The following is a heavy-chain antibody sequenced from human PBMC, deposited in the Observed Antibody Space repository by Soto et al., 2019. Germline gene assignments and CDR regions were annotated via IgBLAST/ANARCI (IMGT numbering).Heavy chain of an antibody. D-gene: IGHD3-10*01. V-gene: IGHV3-11*01. Sequence: RGGALRLSCAASGFTCSDYYMTWIRQAPGKGLEWVSYISSGGSSIYYADSVKGRFTISRDNAKNSLYLQMNSLRAEDTAMYYCASLAIGTIIRGAPDFWGQGTLVTVS. CDR1: GFTCSDYY. J-gene: IGHJ4*02. CDR3: ASLAIGTIIRGAPDF. CDR2: ISSGGSSI.